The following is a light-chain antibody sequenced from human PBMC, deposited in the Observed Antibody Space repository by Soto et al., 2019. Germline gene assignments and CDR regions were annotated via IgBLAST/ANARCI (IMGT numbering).Light chain of an antibody. V-gene: IGLV2-14*01. J-gene: IGLJ1*01. CDR2: GDR. CDR3: CSSAGGSTYG. Sequence: QSALPRPASPPGSPGLSLTISYTGTSSYVGSYKSVSWYQQHPGKRPKLLVYGDRSPPSGACHRFRGSKFGHTPSLILPGLQFVDEADDYSCSSAGGSTYGFRPGTKVTVL. CDR1: SSYVGSYKS.